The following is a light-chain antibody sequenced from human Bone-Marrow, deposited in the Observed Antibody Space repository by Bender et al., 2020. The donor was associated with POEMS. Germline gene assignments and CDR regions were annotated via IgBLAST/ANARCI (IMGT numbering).Light chain of an antibody. CDR2: EVT. Sequence: HSALTQPASVSGSPGQSISISCTGTSSDVGGYNFVSWYQQHPGGAPKVILYEVTQRPSGVSNRFSGSKSGNTASLTISGLQADDEADYYCCSYAGTRTVVFGGGTKLTVL. V-gene: IGLV2-23*02. CDR1: SSDVGGYNF. J-gene: IGLJ2*01. CDR3: CSYAGTRTVV.